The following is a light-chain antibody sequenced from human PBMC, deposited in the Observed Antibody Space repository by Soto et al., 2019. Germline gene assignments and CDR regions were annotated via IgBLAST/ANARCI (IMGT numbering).Light chain of an antibody. CDR2: DAS. J-gene: IGKJ4*01. Sequence: DIQMTQSPSTLSASVGDRVTITCRVSQSISSWLAWYQQKPGKAPKLLIYDASSLESGVPSRFSGRGSGTEFTLTISSLQPDDFATYYCQQYNSYPLTFGGGTKVEIK. CDR3: QQYNSYPLT. CDR1: QSISSW. V-gene: IGKV1-5*01.